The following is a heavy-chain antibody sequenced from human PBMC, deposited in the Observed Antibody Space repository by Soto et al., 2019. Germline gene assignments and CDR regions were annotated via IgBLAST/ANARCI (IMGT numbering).Heavy chain of an antibody. CDR1: GGSISSYY. V-gene: IGHV4-59*01. J-gene: IGHJ6*02. Sequence: PSETLSLTCTVSGGSISSYYWSWIRQPPGKGLEWIGYIYYSGSTNYNPSLKSRVTISVDTSKNQFSLKLSSVTAADTAVYYCARVKVPAAIRDYYYYGMDVWGQGTTVTVS. CDR3: ARVKVPAAIRDYYYYGMDV. CDR2: IYYSGST. D-gene: IGHD2-2*02.